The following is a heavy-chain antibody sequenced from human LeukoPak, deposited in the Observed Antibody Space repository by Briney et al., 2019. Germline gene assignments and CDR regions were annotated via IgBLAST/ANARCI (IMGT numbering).Heavy chain of an antibody. CDR1: GGSISGGGYY. J-gene: IGHJ6*02. CDR2: IYYSGST. CDR3: ARQYERGFRAQLTGESYYYYGMDV. V-gene: IGHV4-31*03. D-gene: IGHD1-1*01. Sequence: SETLSLTCTVSGGSISGGGYYWSWIRQHPGKGLEWIGYIYYSGSTYYNPSLKSRVTISVDTSKNQFSLKLSSVTAADTAVYYCARQYERGFRAQLTGESYYYYGMDVWGQGTTLTVSS.